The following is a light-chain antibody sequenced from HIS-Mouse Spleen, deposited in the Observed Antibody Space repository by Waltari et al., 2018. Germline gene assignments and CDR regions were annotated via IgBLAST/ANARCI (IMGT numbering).Light chain of an antibody. CDR3: QAWDSSTAV. Sequence: SYELTQPPSVSVSPGQTASITCSGDKLGDKYACWYQQKPGQSPVLVICQDSKRPSGIPERFSGPKSGNTATLPISGTQAMDEADYYRQAWDSSTAVFGTGTKVTVL. V-gene: IGLV3-1*01. J-gene: IGLJ1*01. CDR2: QDS. CDR1: KLGDKY.